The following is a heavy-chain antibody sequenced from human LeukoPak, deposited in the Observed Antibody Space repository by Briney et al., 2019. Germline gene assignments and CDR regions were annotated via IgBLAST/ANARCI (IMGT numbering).Heavy chain of an antibody. Sequence: QPGGSLRLSCAASGFTFSSYWMTWVRHAPGKGLESVANIKQDGSEKYYVDSVKGRFTISRDNAKNSLSLQMNSLRVEDTAVYYCAKNIFREYSISQGPLDYWGQGTLVTVSS. CDR3: AKNIFREYSISQGPLDY. D-gene: IGHD6-6*01. CDR2: IKQDGSEK. CDR1: GFTFSSYW. J-gene: IGHJ4*02. V-gene: IGHV3-7*05.